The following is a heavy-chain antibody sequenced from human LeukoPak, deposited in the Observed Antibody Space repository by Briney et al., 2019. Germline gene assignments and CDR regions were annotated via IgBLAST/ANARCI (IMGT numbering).Heavy chain of an antibody. CDR3: ARVLLRYFDWLPTSYGMDV. V-gene: IGHV3-48*03. D-gene: IGHD3-9*01. CDR2: ISSSGSTI. Sequence: PGGSLRLSCAASVFTFSSYEMNWVRQAPGKGLEWVSYISSSGSTIYYADSVKGRFTISRDNAKNSLYLQMNSLRAEDTAVYYCARVLLRYFDWLPTSYGMDVWGQGTTVTVSS. J-gene: IGHJ6*02. CDR1: VFTFSSYE.